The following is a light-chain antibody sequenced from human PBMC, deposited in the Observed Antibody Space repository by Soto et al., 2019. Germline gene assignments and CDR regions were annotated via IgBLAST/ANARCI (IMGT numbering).Light chain of an antibody. V-gene: IGLV2-23*02. CDR1: SSDVGYYNL. J-gene: IGLJ1*01. CDR2: EVN. Sequence: QSVLTQPAAVSGSTGQSITIACTGTSSDVGYYNLVSWYQQHPGKAPKLIIYEVNKRPSGFSNRFSGSKSGNTASLTISGLQAEDEADYYCCSYAGSTTHYVFGTGNKLTVL. CDR3: CSYAGSTTHYV.